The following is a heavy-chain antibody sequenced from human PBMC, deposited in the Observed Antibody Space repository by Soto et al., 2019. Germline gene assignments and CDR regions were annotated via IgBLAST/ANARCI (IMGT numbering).Heavy chain of an antibody. Sequence: QVQLVQSGAEVKKPGASVTVSCKASGYTFTTHYMHWVRQAPGQGLEWMGIINPSGGRTTYALKFQGRVSLTSDTSTNTVYMELSSLRSEDTAVYSCARAGENYGSGTFSPPLRYYFNSWGQGTLVTVSS. J-gene: IGHJ4*02. CDR2: INPSGGRT. CDR3: ARAGENYGSGTFSPPLRYYFNS. D-gene: IGHD3-10*01. V-gene: IGHV1-46*01. CDR1: GYTFTTHY.